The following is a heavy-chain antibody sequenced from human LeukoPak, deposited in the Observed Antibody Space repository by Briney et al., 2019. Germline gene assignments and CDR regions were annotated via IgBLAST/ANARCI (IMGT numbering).Heavy chain of an antibody. CDR2: IYSSGST. CDR1: GGSINSYY. D-gene: IGHD4-23*01. J-gene: IGHJ4*02. V-gene: IGHV4-4*07. Sequence: SETLSLTCTVSGGSINSYYWSWIRQPAGKGLAWIGRIYSSGSTNYNPSLKSRVSMSVDTSKNQFSLKLTSVTAADTAVYYCARVGKATVVTMWGQGSLVSLSS. CDR3: ARVGKATVVTM.